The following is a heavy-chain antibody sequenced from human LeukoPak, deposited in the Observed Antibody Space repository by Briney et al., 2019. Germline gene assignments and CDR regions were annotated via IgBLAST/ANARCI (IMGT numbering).Heavy chain of an antibody. J-gene: IGHJ4*02. CDR3: ARLDTIFGVAKGFDY. Sequence: PGGSLRLSCAASGFTFSSYWMSWVRQAPGKGLEWVANIKQDGSEKYYVDSVKGRFTISRDNAKNSLYLQMNSLRAEDTAVYYCARLDTIFGVAKGFDYWGQGTLVTVSS. CDR1: GFTFSSYW. D-gene: IGHD3-3*01. V-gene: IGHV3-7*01. CDR2: IKQDGSEK.